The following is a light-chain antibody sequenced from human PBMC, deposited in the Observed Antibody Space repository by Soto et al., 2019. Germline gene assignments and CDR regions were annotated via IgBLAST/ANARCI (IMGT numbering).Light chain of an antibody. CDR2: GAS. CDR3: QQYNNWPYT. Sequence: EIVMTQSPATLSVSPGERATLSCRASQRVSSNLAWYQQKPGQAPRLLIYGASTRATGIPARFSGSGSGKEFTITISRLQSEDFAVYYCQQYNNWPYTFGQGTNVDIK. J-gene: IGKJ2*01. V-gene: IGKV3-15*01. CDR1: QRVSSN.